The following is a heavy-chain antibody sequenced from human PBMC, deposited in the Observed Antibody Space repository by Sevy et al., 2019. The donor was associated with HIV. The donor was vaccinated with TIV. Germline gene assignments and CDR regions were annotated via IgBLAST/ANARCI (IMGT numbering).Heavy chain of an antibody. CDR1: GFTFSSYE. CDR2: ISSDGTTI. D-gene: IGHD3-22*01. J-gene: IGHJ4*02. Sequence: GGSLRLSCAASGFTFSSYEMNWVRQAPGKGLEWVSYISSDGTTIYYADSVKGRFTISRDNAQNSVSLQMNSLRAEDTAVYYCARDLDDNSGYYYGAIDYWGQGTLVTVSS. V-gene: IGHV3-48*03. CDR3: ARDLDDNSGYYYGAIDY.